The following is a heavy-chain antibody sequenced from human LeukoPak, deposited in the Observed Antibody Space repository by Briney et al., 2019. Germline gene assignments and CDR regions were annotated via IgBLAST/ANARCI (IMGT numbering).Heavy chain of an antibody. CDR2: ISSNGGST. Sequence: GGSLRLSCAASGFTFSSYAMHWVRQAPGKGLEYVSAISSNGGSTYYANSVKGRFTISRDNSKNTLYLQMGSLRAEDMAVYYCAASGSYWVYYWGQGTLVTVSS. V-gene: IGHV3-64*01. CDR1: GFTFSSYA. D-gene: IGHD1-26*01. J-gene: IGHJ4*02. CDR3: AASGSYWVYY.